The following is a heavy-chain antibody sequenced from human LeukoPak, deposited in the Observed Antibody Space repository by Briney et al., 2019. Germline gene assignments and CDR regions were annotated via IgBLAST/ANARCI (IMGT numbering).Heavy chain of an antibody. CDR2: INSDGSTV. V-gene: IGHV3-74*01. Sequence: PGGSLRLSCAASGFTFNTYWMYWVRQAPGKGLVWVSHINSDGSTVNYGDSVKGRLTISRDNAKNTLYLQMNSLRADDTALYFCSRGRNWDDGDYWGQGTLVTVSS. CDR3: SRGRNWDDGDY. D-gene: IGHD1-1*01. CDR1: GFTFNTYW. J-gene: IGHJ4*02.